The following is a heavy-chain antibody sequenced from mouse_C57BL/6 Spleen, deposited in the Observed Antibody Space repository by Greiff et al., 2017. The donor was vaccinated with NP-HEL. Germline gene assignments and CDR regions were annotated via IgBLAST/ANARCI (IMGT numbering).Heavy chain of an antibody. Sequence: EVKLVESGGGLVKPGGSLKLSCAASGFTFSSYAMSWVRQTPEKRLEWVATISDGGSYTYYPDNVKGRFTISRDNAKNNLYLQMSHLKSEDTAMYYCARASGSSPYYFDYWGQGTTLTVSS. CDR2: ISDGGSYT. CDR1: GFTFSSYA. CDR3: ARASGSSPYYFDY. J-gene: IGHJ2*01. V-gene: IGHV5-4*03. D-gene: IGHD1-1*01.